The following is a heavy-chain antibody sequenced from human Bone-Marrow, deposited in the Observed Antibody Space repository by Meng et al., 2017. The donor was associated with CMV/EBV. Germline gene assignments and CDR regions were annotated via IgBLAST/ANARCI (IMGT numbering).Heavy chain of an antibody. J-gene: IGHJ4*02. CDR2: INPNSGGT. Sequence: QVQLVQSGAGVKKPGASVKVSCKASGYTFTSYGINWVRQAPGQGLEWMGWINPNSGGTNYAQKFQGRVTMTRDTSISTAYMELSRLRSDDTAVYYCARDKVASSGWYDYWGQGTLVTVSS. V-gene: IGHV1-2*02. D-gene: IGHD6-19*01. CDR3: ARDKVASSGWYDY. CDR1: GYTFTSYG.